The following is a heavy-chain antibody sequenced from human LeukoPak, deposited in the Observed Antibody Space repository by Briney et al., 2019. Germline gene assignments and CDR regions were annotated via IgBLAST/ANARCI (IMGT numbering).Heavy chain of an antibody. CDR3: ARHGVLADYYYDSSGYPQFDP. J-gene: IGHJ5*02. Sequence: SETLSLTCSVSGYSISSSYYWGWIRQPPGKGLEWIGSIYYSGSTYYNPSLKSRVTISVDTSKNQFSLKLSSVTAADTAVYYCARHGVLADYYYDSSGYPQFDPWGQGTLVTVSS. CDR2: IYYSGST. D-gene: IGHD3-22*01. CDR1: GYSISSSYY. V-gene: IGHV4-39*01.